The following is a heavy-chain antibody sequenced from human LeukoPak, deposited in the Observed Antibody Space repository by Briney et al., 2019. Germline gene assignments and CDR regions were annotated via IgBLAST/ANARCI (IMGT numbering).Heavy chain of an antibody. CDR3: AREVVVVAATSSFYYYYYMDV. D-gene: IGHD2-15*01. CDR1: GYTFTSYY. J-gene: IGHJ6*03. CDR2: INPSGGST. V-gene: IGHV1-46*01. Sequence: GASVKVSCKASGYTFTSYYMHWVRQAPGQGLEWMGIINPSGGSTSYAQKFQGRVTMTRDTSISTAYMELSRLRSDDTAVYYCAREVVVVAATSSFYYYYYMDVWGKGTTVTVSS.